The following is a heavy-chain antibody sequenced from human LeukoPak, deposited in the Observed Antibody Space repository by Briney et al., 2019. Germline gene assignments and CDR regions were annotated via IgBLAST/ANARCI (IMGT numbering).Heavy chain of an antibody. CDR1: GGSISSYY. CDR3: ARRQLLLSAFDI. D-gene: IGHD2-15*01. Sequence: SETLSLTCTVSGGSISSYYWSWIRQPPGKGLEWIGYIYYSGSTNYNPSLKSRVTTSVDTPKNQFSLKLSSVTAADTAVYYCARRQLLLSAFDIWGQGTMVTVSS. CDR2: IYYSGST. V-gene: IGHV4-59*08. J-gene: IGHJ3*02.